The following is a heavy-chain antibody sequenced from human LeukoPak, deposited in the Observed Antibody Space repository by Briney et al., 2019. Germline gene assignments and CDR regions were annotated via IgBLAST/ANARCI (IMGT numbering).Heavy chain of an antibody. J-gene: IGHJ4*02. D-gene: IGHD3-16*01. CDR2: ISGTGGNT. V-gene: IGHV3-23*01. Sequence: GGSLRLSCAASGFTFSNYAMTWVRQAPGQGLEWVSAISGTGGNTYYADSVKGRFTISRDNSKNTLYLQMNSLRAEDTAVYYCAREFGKYYFDYWGQGTLVTVSS. CDR3: AREFGKYYFDY. CDR1: GFTFSNYA.